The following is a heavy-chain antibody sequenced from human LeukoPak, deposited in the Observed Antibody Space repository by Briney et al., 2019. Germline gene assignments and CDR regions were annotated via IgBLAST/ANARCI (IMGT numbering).Heavy chain of an antibody. Sequence: PGGSLRLSCAASGFTFSSYAMSWVRQAPGKGLEWVSAISGSGGSTYYADSVKGRFTISRDNSKNTLYLQMNSLRAEDTAVYYCAKALPLGYSYGYYYGMDVWGQGTTVTVSS. CDR1: GFTFSSYA. D-gene: IGHD5-18*01. CDR3: AKALPLGYSYGYYYGMDV. CDR2: ISGSGGST. J-gene: IGHJ6*02. V-gene: IGHV3-23*01.